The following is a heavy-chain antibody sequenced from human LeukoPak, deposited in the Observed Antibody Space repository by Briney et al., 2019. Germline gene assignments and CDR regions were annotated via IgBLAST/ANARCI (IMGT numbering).Heavy chain of an antibody. CDR2: INPNSGGT. D-gene: IGHD2-15*01. CDR3: ARAVAAYGIDDY. CDR1: GYTFTGYY. Sequence: ASVKVSCKASGYTFTGYYMHWVRQAPGQGLEWMGWINPNSGGTNYAQKLQGRVTMTRDTSISTAYMELSRLRSDDTAVYYCARAVAAYGIDDYWGQGTLVTVSS. J-gene: IGHJ4*02. V-gene: IGHV1-2*02.